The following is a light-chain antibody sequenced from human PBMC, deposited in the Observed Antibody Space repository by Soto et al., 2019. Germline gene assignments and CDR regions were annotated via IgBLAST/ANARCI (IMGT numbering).Light chain of an antibody. CDR2: GNS. Sequence: QSVLTQPPSVSGAPGQRVTISCPGSSSNTGAGYEVHWYQQLPGTAPKLLIYGNSNRPSGVPDRFSGSKSGTSASLAITGLQAEDEADYYCQSYDSSLSGYVFGTGTKLTVL. CDR1: SSNTGAGYE. J-gene: IGLJ1*01. CDR3: QSYDSSLSGYV. V-gene: IGLV1-40*01.